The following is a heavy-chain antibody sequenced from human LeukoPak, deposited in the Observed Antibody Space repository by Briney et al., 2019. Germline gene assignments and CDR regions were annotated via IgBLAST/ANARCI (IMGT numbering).Heavy chain of an antibody. Sequence: SETLSLTCTVSSATMSSHYWTWIRQDPGTGLEWIGNNYYTGTTSYNPALESRVTISLDTSNNQFSLKLTSVTAADTAVYYCAKEGGPARPGLDSWGQGTLVTVSS. CDR2: NYYTGTT. V-gene: IGHV4-59*11. CDR3: AKEGGPARPGLDS. D-gene: IGHD6-6*01. J-gene: IGHJ4*02. CDR1: SATMSSHY.